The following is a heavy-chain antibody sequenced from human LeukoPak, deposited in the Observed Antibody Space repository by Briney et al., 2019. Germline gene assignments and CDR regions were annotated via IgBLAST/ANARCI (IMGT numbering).Heavy chain of an antibody. CDR3: ARGVDGSSWDY. CDR1: GYTFTGFH. Sequence: ASVKVSCKASGYTFTGFHMHWGRQAPGQGLEWMGWINPNSGGTNYAQKFQGRVTMTRDTSISTVYMELSRLRSDDTAVYYCARGVDGSSWDYWGQGTLVTVSS. D-gene: IGHD6-13*01. CDR2: INPNSGGT. J-gene: IGHJ4*02. V-gene: IGHV1-2*02.